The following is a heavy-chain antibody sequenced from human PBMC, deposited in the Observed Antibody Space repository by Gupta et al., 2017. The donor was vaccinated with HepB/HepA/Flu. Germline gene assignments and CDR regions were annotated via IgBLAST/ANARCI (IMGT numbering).Heavy chain of an antibody. J-gene: IGHJ6*03. V-gene: IGHV1-46*02. Sequence: QVQLVQSGAEVKKPGPSVKVSCKESGYTFNSYYMHWVRLAPGQGLEWMGIINPSGGSTSYAQKFQGRVTMTRDTSTSTVYMELSSLRSEDTAVDYCARANVGATGRDYYYRDVCGKGTTVTVSS. CDR3: ARANVGATGRDYYYRDV. CDR2: INPSGGST. D-gene: IGHD1-26*01. CDR1: GYTFNSYY.